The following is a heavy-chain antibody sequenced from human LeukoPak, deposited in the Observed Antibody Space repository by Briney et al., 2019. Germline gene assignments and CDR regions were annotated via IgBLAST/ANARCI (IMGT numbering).Heavy chain of an antibody. CDR3: ARHLSYGSGSYYNFGY. D-gene: IGHD3-10*01. Sequence: GGSLRLSCAASGFTFSSYEMNWVRQAPGKGLEWVSYISSSGTTIYYADSVKGRFTISRGNAKDSLYLQMNSLRAEDTAVYYCARHLSYGSGSYYNFGYWGQGTLVTVSS. J-gene: IGHJ4*02. V-gene: IGHV3-48*03. CDR1: GFTFSSYE. CDR2: ISSSGTTI.